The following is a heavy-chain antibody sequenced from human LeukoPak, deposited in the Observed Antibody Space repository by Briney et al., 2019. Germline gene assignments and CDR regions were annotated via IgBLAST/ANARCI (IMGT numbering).Heavy chain of an antibody. CDR1: GFTFSSYG. V-gene: IGHV3-30*03. Sequence: GGSLRLSCAASGFTFSSYGMHWVRQAPGKGLEWVAVISYDGSNKYYADSVKSRFTISRDNSKNTLYLQMNSLRAEDTAVYYCARDIVVVPEEYYFDYWGQGTLVTVSS. J-gene: IGHJ4*02. CDR2: ISYDGSNK. CDR3: ARDIVVVPEEYYFDY. D-gene: IGHD2-2*01.